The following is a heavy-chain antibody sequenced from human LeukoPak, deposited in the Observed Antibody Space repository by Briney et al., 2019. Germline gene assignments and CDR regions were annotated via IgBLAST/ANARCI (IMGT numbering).Heavy chain of an antibody. J-gene: IGHJ4*02. CDR1: GYTFTSYY. CDR2: INPSSGGT. Sequence: ASVKVSCKASGYTFTSYYMHWVRQAPGQGLEWMGWINPSSGGTNYAQKFQGWVTMTRDTSINTAYMELSRLGSDDTAVYYCARGGRNVVVTTLYYFDSWGQGTLVTVSS. CDR3: ARGGRNVVVTTLYYFDS. D-gene: IGHD3-22*01. V-gene: IGHV1-2*04.